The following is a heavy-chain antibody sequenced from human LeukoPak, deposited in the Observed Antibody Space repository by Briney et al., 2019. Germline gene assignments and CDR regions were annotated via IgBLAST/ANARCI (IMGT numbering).Heavy chain of an antibody. Sequence: GGSLRLSXAASGFTFSGSAMHWVRQASGKGLEWVGRIRSKANSYATAYAASVKGRFTISRDDSKNTAYLQMNSLKTEDTAVYYCTRPSYDYVWGSSPDYWGQGTLVTVSS. CDR2: IRSKANSYAT. J-gene: IGHJ4*02. V-gene: IGHV3-73*01. CDR3: TRPSYDYVWGSSPDY. CDR1: GFTFSGSA. D-gene: IGHD3-16*01.